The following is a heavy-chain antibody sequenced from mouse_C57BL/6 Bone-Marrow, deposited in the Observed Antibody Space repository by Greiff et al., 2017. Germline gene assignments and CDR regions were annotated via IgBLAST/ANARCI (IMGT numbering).Heavy chain of an antibody. V-gene: IGHV5-6*02. CDR3: ARIIYYCGSNYAMDY. CDR2: ISSGGSYT. CDR1: GFTFSSYG. J-gene: IGHJ4*01. Sequence: DVKLVESGGDLVKPGGSLKLSCAASGFTFSSYGMSWVRQTPDKRLEWVATISSGGSYTYYPDSVKGRFTISRDNAKNTLYLQMSSLKSEDTAMYYCARIIYYCGSNYAMDYWGQGTSVTVSS. D-gene: IGHD1-1*01.